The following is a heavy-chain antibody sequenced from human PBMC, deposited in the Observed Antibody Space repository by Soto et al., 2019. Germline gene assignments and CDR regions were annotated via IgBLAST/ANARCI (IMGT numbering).Heavy chain of an antibody. CDR3: AREDILGARSFDY. V-gene: IGHV3-48*02. CDR1: GFTFSGYS. J-gene: IGHJ4*02. D-gene: IGHD1-26*01. Sequence: LRLSCAASGFTFSGYSMNWVRQAPGKALEWVSYISSLSSPRYYAESVEGRFIISRDNAKNSLYLQMNSLRDEDTAVYFCAREDILGARSFDYWGQGALVTVSS. CDR2: ISSLSSPR.